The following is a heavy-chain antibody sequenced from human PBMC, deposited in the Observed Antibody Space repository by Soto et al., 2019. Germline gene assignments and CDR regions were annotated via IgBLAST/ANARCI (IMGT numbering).Heavy chain of an antibody. CDR1: GFTFSAVY. CDR2: ISSSGTSA. D-gene: IGHD3-10*01. J-gene: IGHJ4*02. Sequence: QVQLEESGGGLVKPGGSLRLSCAASGFTFSAVYMSWIRQAPNKGLEYISYISSSGTSANYADPVKGRFTISRDNAKTSLYLQMNSLRVEDTAVSYCARDRGAGTGQDFDYWGQGALVTVSS. CDR3: ARDRGAGTGQDFDY. V-gene: IGHV3-11*05.